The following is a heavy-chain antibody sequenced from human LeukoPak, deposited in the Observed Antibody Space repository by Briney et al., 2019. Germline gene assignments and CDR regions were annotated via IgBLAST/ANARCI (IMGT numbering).Heavy chain of an antibody. D-gene: IGHD3-16*02. CDR2: ISYDGSIE. Sequence: GGSLRPSCAASGFSFSNYGMHWVRQAPGKGLEWVSVISYDGSIEYYADSVKGRFTISRDNSKDTLYLQMNSLRAEDTAAYYCARSPFGGVIVIGDYWGQGTLVTVSS. J-gene: IGHJ4*02. V-gene: IGHV3-30*03. CDR3: ARSPFGGVIVIGDY. CDR1: GFSFSNYG.